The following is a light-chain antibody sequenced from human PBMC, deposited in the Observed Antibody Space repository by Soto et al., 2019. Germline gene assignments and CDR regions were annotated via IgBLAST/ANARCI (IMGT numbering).Light chain of an antibody. CDR2: MAS. CDR1: QSLSGW. CDR3: QHYNGYSWT. Sequence: DIQMTQSPSTLSASVGDRVTITCRASQSLSGWLAWYQQEPGKAPNLLIYMASTLASGVPSRFSGSGSGTVFTLTISSLQPDDFATYYCQHYNGYSWTFGQGTKVDIK. J-gene: IGKJ1*01. V-gene: IGKV1-5*03.